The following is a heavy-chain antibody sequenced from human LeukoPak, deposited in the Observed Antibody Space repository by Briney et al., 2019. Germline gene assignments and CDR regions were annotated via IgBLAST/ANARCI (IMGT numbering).Heavy chain of an antibody. CDR3: AKGRISSWCIDY. CDR1: GFTFSSYS. Sequence: GGSLRLSCAASGFTFSSYSMNWVRQAPGKGLEWVSSISSSSSYIYYADSVKGRFTISRDNAKNSLYLQMNSLRAEDTAVYYCAKGRISSWCIDYWGQGTLVTVSS. CDR2: ISSSSSYI. J-gene: IGHJ4*02. D-gene: IGHD6-13*01. V-gene: IGHV3-21*01.